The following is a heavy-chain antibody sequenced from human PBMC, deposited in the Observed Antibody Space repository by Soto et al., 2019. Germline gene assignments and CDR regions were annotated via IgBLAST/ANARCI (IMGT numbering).Heavy chain of an antibody. CDR2: IIPIFGTA. CDR1: GGTFSSYA. CDR3: AREEGGGIVGAASGYGMDV. D-gene: IGHD1-26*01. V-gene: IGHV1-69*01. J-gene: IGHJ6*02. Sequence: QVQLVQSGAEVKKPGSSVKVSCKASGGTFSSYAISWVRQAPGQGLEWMGGIIPIFGTANYAQKFQGRVTITADESTSTAYMELSSLRSEDTAVYYCAREEGGGIVGAASGYGMDVWGQGTTVTVSS.